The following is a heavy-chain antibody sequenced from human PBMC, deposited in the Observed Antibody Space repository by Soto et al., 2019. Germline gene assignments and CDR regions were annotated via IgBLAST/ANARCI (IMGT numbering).Heavy chain of an antibody. J-gene: IGHJ4*02. CDR1: GFTFSSYA. CDR3: ARGRSGPDY. Sequence: EVQVLESGGGLVQPGGSLRLSCAASGFTFSSYAMSWVRQAPGKGLEWVSGISGSGGGTYYADSVKGRFTISRDNSKNPLYLQMNSLRADDTAVYYCARGRSGPDYWGQGTLGTVSS. CDR2: ISGSGGGT. D-gene: IGHD6-25*01. V-gene: IGHV3-23*01.